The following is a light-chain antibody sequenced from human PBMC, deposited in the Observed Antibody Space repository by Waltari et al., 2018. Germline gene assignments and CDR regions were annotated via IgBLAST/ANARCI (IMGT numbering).Light chain of an antibody. CDR3: LSRDTSSTRV. V-gene: IGLV3-19*01. J-gene: IGLJ3*02. CDR2: GPD. Sequence: SSELTQDPDVSVALGQTVRLTCQGDSLRSSSASWYQQRPGQAPFLVLYGPDNRPSGIPDRFSGSTSGNTASLTITRAQAEDEGVYYCLSRDTSSTRVFGGGTTLTV. CDR1: SLRSSS.